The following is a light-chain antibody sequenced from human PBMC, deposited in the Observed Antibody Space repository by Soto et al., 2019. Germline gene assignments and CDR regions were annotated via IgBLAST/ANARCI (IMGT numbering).Light chain of an antibody. V-gene: IGLV2-14*02. CDR1: SSDVGSYRL. J-gene: IGLJ2*01. Sequence: QSALTQPASVSASPGEPITISCTGTSSDVGSYRLVSWYQQHPGKAPKLIIYDVSNRPSGVSNRFSGSKSGNTASLTISGLQAEDEADYYCSSYTSSSTLVVFGGGTKLTVL. CDR2: DVS. CDR3: SSYTSSSTLVV.